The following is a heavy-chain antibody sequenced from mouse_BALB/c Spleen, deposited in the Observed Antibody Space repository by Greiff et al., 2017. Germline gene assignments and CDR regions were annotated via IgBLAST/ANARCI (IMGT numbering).Heavy chain of an antibody. D-gene: IGHD2-2*01. CDR3: ARKGNLGYEDWFAY. Sequence: QVQLKESGPGLVQPSQSLSITCTVSGFSLTSYGVHWVRQSPGKGLEWLGVIWSGGSTDYNAAFISRLSISKDNSKSQVFFKMNSLQANDTAIYYCARKGNLGYEDWFAYWGQGTLVTVSA. CDR2: IWSGGST. J-gene: IGHJ3*01. V-gene: IGHV2-2*02. CDR1: GFSLTSYG.